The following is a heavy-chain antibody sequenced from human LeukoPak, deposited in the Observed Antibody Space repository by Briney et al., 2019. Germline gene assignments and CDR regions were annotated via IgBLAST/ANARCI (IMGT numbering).Heavy chain of an antibody. D-gene: IGHD3-3*01. CDR1: GFTLSSRW. CDR2: INRDGSEE. Sequence: GGSLRLSCVVSGFTLSSRWMMWVRQAPGEGLEWMTNINRDGSEENYVDSVKGRFTITRDNAENSLYLQMNSLKVEDTAIYYCATYDSWSGYNIAYWGQGTLVTVSS. J-gene: IGHJ4*02. CDR3: ATYDSWSGYNIAY. V-gene: IGHV3-7*03.